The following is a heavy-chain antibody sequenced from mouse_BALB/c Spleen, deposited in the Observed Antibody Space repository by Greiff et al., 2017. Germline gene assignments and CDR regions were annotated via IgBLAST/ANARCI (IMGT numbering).Heavy chain of an antibody. V-gene: IGHV1S41*01. D-gene: IGHD1-2*01. CDR2: IAPGSGST. J-gene: IGHJ1*01. CDR1: GYTFTSYW. Sequence: DLVKPGASVKLSCKASGYTFTSYWINWIKQRPGQGLEWIGRIAPGSGSTYYNEMFKGKATLTVDTSSSTAYIQLSSLSSEDSAVYFCAGLRLRYFDVWGAGTTVTVSS. CDR3: AGLRLRYFDV.